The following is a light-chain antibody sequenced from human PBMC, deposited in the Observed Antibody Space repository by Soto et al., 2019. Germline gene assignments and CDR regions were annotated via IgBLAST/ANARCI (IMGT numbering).Light chain of an antibody. Sequence: QSALTQPPSASGSPGQSVTISCTGTSSDVGAYKYVSWYQQYPGKAPKLMIYEVSKRPSGVPDRFSGSKSGNTASLTVSGLQAEAEADYYCTSYVGSNIWVFGVGTKLTVL. CDR3: TSYVGSNIWV. CDR2: EVS. J-gene: IGLJ3*02. V-gene: IGLV2-8*01. CDR1: SSDVGAYKY.